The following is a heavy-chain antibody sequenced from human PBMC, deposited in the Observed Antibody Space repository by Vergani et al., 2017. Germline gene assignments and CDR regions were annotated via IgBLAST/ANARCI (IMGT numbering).Heavy chain of an antibody. CDR1: GFSFGDYA. D-gene: IGHD5-18*01. CDR2: IRNKAYGETT. CDR3: SRGRGYSFGYSDY. Sequence: EVQLVESGGGLVPPGRSLRLSCAASGFSFGDYAMTWVRQAPGKGLEWVAFIRNKAYGETTEYAASVKGRFTISRDESKRLAYLQLSGLKTEDTAVYFCSRGRGYSFGYSDYWGQGTLVTVSP. V-gene: IGHV3-49*04. J-gene: IGHJ4*02.